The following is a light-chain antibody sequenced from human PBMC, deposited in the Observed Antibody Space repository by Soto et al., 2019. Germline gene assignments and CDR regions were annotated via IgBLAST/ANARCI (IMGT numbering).Light chain of an antibody. CDR2: KAS. CDR1: QSVRNW. V-gene: IGKV1-5*03. J-gene: IGKJ1*01. Sequence: DIQMTQSPSTLSASVGDRVTITCRASQSVRNWLAWYQQKPGIAPKLLICKASSLESGVPSRFSGSGSGTEFTLTISSLQPDDFATYYCKQYYSYPWTFGQGTKVDIK. CDR3: KQYYSYPWT.